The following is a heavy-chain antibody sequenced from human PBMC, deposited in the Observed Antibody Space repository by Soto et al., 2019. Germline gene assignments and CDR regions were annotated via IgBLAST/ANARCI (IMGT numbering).Heavy chain of an antibody. CDR1: GGSFSGYY. CDR2: INHSGST. J-gene: IGHJ6*02. Sequence: SETRSLTCAVYGGSFSGYYWTWLRQPPGRGLEWIGEINHSGSTNYNPSIKSRVTISVDTSKNQFSLKLSSVTAADTAVYYCARHNGPLYVGYYYDMDVWGQGTTVS. CDR3: ARHNGPLYVGYYYDMDV. V-gene: IGHV4-34*01. D-gene: IGHD3-16*01.